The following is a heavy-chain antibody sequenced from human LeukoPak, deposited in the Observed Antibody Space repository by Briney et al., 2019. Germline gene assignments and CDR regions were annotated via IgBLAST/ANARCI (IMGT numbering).Heavy chain of an antibody. CDR1: GYTFTSYG. Sequence: ASVKVSCKASGYTFTSYGISWVRQAPGQGLEWMGWISAYNGNTNYAQKLQGRVTMTTDTSTSTAYMELRSLRSDDTAVYYCARGAYYDSSGYYADWGQGTLVTVSS. J-gene: IGHJ4*02. V-gene: IGHV1-18*01. CDR2: ISAYNGNT. CDR3: ARGAYYDSSGYYAD. D-gene: IGHD3-22*01.